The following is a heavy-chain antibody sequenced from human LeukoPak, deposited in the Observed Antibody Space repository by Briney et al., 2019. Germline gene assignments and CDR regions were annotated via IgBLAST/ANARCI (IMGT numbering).Heavy chain of an antibody. Sequence: KPSETLSLTCTVPGGSTSSGSYYWSWIRQPAGKGLEWIGRIYTSGSTNYNPSLKSRVTISVDTSKNQFSLKLSSVTAADTAVYYCARVPLAPAAMHHPFDYWGQGTLVTVSS. V-gene: IGHV4-61*02. J-gene: IGHJ4*02. CDR2: IYTSGST. CDR3: ARVPLAPAAMHHPFDY. D-gene: IGHD2-2*01. CDR1: GGSTSSGSYY.